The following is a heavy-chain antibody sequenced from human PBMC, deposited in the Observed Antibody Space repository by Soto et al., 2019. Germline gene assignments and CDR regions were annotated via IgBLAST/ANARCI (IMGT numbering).Heavy chain of an antibody. CDR3: ARTMGPWLADIDY. CDR1: GGSISSSSYY. Sequence: PSETLSLTCTVYGGSISSSSYYWGWIRQPPGKGLEWIGSIYYSGSTYYNPSLKSRVTISVDTSKNQFSLKLSSVTAADTAVYYCARTMGPWLADIDYWGQETLVTVSS. V-gene: IGHV4-39*01. D-gene: IGHD6-19*01. CDR2: IYYSGST. J-gene: IGHJ4*02.